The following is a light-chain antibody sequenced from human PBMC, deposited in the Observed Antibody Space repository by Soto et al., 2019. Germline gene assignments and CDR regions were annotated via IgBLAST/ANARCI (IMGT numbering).Light chain of an antibody. CDR3: QQRSNWPPGVT. CDR2: DAS. Sequence: EIVLTQSPATLSLSPGERATLSCRASQSVSSYLAWYQQKPGQAPRLLIYDASNRATGIPARFSGSGSGTYFTLTISSLEPEDFAVYYCQQRSNWPPGVTFGPGTKVDIK. V-gene: IGKV3-11*01. J-gene: IGKJ3*01. CDR1: QSVSSY.